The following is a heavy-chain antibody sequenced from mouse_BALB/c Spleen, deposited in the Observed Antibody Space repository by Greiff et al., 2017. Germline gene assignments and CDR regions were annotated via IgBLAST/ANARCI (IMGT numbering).Heavy chain of an antibody. V-gene: IGHV1-54*01. CDR2: INPGSGGT. Sequence: AQLQQSGAELVRPGTSVKVSCKASGYAFTNYLIEWVKQRPGQGLEWIGVINPGSGGTNYNEKFKGKATLTADKSSSTAYMQLSSLTSDDSAVYFCARSGDYWGQGTSVTVSS. J-gene: IGHJ4*01. CDR1: GYAFTNYL. CDR3: ARSGDY.